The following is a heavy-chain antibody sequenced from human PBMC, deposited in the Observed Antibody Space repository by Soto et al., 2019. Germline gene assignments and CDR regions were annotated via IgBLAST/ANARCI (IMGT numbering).Heavy chain of an antibody. J-gene: IGHJ4*02. Sequence: SVKVSCKASGGTFSSYAISWVRQAPGQGLEWMGGIIPTIGTTNYAQKFQGRVTITTDKSTSTAYMELSRLRSDDTAVYYCARDISSSGWTDFDYWGQGTLVTVSS. CDR3: ARDISSSGWTDFDY. CDR2: IIPTIGTT. CDR1: GGTFSSYA. V-gene: IGHV1-69*05. D-gene: IGHD6-19*01.